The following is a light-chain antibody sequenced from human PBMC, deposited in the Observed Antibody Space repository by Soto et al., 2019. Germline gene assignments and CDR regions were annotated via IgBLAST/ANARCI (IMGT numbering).Light chain of an antibody. CDR3: HQFGDSPQT. Sequence: EIVLTQSPGTLSLSPGDRATLSCRASQSLSVSYIAWYQQRPDQAPRLLIYGTSTSATGIPDRFSGSGSGTDFTLAISRLEPEDFAVYYCHQFGDSPQTFGQGTTVEI. CDR1: QSLSVSY. CDR2: GTS. J-gene: IGKJ1*01. V-gene: IGKV3-20*01.